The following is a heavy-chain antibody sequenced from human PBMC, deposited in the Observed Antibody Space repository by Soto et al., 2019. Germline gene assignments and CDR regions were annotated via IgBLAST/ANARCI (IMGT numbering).Heavy chain of an antibody. V-gene: IGHV3-33*01. D-gene: IGHD6-6*01. CDR2: IWYDGSNK. J-gene: IGHJ5*02. CDR1: GFTFSSYG. Sequence: QVQLAESGGGVVQPGRSLRLSCAASGFTFSSYGMHWVRQAPGKGLEWVAVIWYDGSNKYYADSVKGRFTISRDNSKNTLYLQMNSLRAEDTAVYYCARGARQLVTWFDPWGQGTLVTVSS. CDR3: ARGARQLVTWFDP.